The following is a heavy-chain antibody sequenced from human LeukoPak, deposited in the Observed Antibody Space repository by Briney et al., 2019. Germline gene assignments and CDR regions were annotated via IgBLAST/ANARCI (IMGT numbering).Heavy chain of an antibody. D-gene: IGHD3-10*01. CDR1: GGSISSYY. J-gene: IGHJ6*04. CDR3: ARGYGSGSYPPAYYGMDV. Sequence: SETLSLTCTVSGGSISSYYWSWLRQPPGKGLEWIGYIYYSGSTNYNPSLKSRVTISVGTSKNQFSLKLSSVTAADTAVYYCARGYGSGSYPPAYYGMDVWGKGTTVTVSS. V-gene: IGHV4-59*01. CDR2: IYYSGST.